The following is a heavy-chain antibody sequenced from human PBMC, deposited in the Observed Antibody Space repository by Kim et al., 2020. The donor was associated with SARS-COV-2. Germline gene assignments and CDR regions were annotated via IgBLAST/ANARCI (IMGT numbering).Heavy chain of an antibody. J-gene: IGHJ4*02. CDR3: ARGRHCSGGSCYSLRPFDY. V-gene: IGHV4-34*01. Sequence: SETLSLTCAVYGGSFSGYYWSWIRQPPGKGLEWIGEINHSGSTNYNPSLKSRVTISVETSKNQFSLKLSSVTAADTAVYYCARGRHCSGGSCYSLRPFDYWGQGTLVTVSS. D-gene: IGHD2-15*01. CDR1: GGSFSGYY. CDR2: INHSGST.